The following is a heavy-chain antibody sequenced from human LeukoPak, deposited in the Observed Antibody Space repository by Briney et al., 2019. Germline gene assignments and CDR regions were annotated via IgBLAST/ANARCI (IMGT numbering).Heavy chain of an antibody. CDR3: ARDLGGAVAGYYWYFDL. J-gene: IGHJ2*01. Sequence: ASVTVSCKASGYTFTSYAMNWVRQAPGQGLEWMGWINTNTGNPTYAQGFTGRFVFSLDTSVSTAYLQISSLKAEDTAVYYCARDLGGAVAGYYWYFDLWGRGTLVTVSS. D-gene: IGHD6-19*01. V-gene: IGHV7-4-1*02. CDR1: GYTFTSYA. CDR2: INTNTGNP.